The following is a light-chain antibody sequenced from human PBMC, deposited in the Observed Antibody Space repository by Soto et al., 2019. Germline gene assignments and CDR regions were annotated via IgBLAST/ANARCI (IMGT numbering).Light chain of an antibody. V-gene: IGKV1-5*01. CDR2: DAS. J-gene: IGKJ1*01. CDR1: QNINNY. CDR3: QQYNSYSRT. Sequence: DIQMTQCPSSLSASVGDRVTITCQASQNINNYLNWYQQKLGKAPKLLIYDASSLESGVPSRFSGSGSGTEFTLTISSLQPDDFATYYCQQYNSYSRTFGQGTKV.